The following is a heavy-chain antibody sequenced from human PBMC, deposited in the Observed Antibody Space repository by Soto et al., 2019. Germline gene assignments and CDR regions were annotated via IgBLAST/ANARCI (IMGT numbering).Heavy chain of an antibody. CDR3: ARVREPLTGGPWFDP. CDR2: INHSGST. CDR1: GGSFIGYY. D-gene: IGHD1-26*01. J-gene: IGHJ5*02. V-gene: IGHV4-34*01. Sequence: QVQLQQWGAGLLKPSETLSLTCAVYGGSFIGYYWSWIRQPPGKGLEWIGEINHSGSTNYIPSLKSRVTISVDTSKNQFSLKLSSVTAADTAVYYCARVREPLTGGPWFDPWGQGTLVTVSS.